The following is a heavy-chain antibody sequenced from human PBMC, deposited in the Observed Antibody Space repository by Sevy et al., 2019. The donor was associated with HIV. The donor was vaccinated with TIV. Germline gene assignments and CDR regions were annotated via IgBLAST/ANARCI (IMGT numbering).Heavy chain of an antibody. V-gene: IGHV3-7*01. J-gene: IGHJ4*02. CDR1: AFTFSSYW. D-gene: IGHD6-19*01. Sequence: GGSLRLSCAASAFTFSSYWMTWVRQAPGKGLEWVANIKQDGSEKYYVDSVKGRFTISRDNAKNSLYLQMNSLRAEDTAIYYCAAGYTSGYLTYWGQGTLVTVSS. CDR3: AAGYTSGYLTY. CDR2: IKQDGSEK.